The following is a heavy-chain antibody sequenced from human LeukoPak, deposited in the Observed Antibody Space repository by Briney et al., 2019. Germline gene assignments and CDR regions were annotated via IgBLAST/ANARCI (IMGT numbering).Heavy chain of an antibody. V-gene: IGHV4-61*01. CDR3: ARANDAYNWFDP. Sequence: SETLSLTCTVSGGSVSSGSYYWSWIRQPPGKGLEWIGYIYYSGSTNYNPSLKSRVTISIDTSKNQFSLKLSSVTAADTTVYYCARANDAYNWFDPWGQGTLVTASS. CDR1: GGSVSSGSYY. J-gene: IGHJ5*02. CDR2: IYYSGST.